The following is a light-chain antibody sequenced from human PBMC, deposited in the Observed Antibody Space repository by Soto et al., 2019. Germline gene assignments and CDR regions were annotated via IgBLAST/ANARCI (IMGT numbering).Light chain of an antibody. V-gene: IGKV3-20*01. CDR3: QQDGSSPFT. CDR1: QSVSSNY. Sequence: EIVLTQSPGTLSLSPGERATLSCRASQSVSSNYLAWHRQKPGQAPSLLIYGASSRASGIPDRFSGSGSGTDFTLTISRLEPEDFVVYYCQQDGSSPFTFGPGTKVDIK. J-gene: IGKJ3*01. CDR2: GAS.